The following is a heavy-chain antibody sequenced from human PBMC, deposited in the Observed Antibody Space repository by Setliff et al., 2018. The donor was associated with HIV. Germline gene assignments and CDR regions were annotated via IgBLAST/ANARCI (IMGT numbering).Heavy chain of an antibody. J-gene: IGHJ6*03. CDR1: GYTFTSYG. D-gene: IGHD3-22*01. CDR2: ISAYNGNT. V-gene: IGHV1-18*01. CDR3: ARTIESSGYYYYYYYMDV. Sequence: RASVKVSCKASGYTFTSYGISWVRQAPGQGLEWMGWISAYNGNTNYAQKLQGRVTMTTDTSTSTAYMELRSLRSDDTAVYYCARTIESSGYYYYYYYMDVWGKGTTVTVSS.